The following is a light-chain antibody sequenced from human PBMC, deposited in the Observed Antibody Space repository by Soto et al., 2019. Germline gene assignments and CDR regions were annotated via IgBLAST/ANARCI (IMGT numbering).Light chain of an antibody. V-gene: IGKV1D-12*01. CDR1: QGIRSR. J-gene: IGKJ4*01. CDR2: ASS. CDR3: QQTDSFS. Sequence: DIQMAQSPSSVSASVGDRVTITCRASQGIRSRLAWYQQKPGKAPNLLLYASSSLQSGVPSRFSGSGSGTDFTLTISSLQPEDVATYYCQQTDSFSFGGGTKVEIK.